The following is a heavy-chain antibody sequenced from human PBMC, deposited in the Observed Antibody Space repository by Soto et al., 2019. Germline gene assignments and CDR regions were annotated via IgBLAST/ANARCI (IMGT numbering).Heavy chain of an antibody. V-gene: IGHV3-21*06. CDR2: ISSTTNYI. J-gene: IGHJ4*02. CDR3: ARESEDLTSNFDY. Sequence: GGSLRLSCAASGFTFTRYSMNWVRQAPGKGLEWVSSISSTTNYIYYGDSMKGRFTISRDNAKNSLYLEMNSLRAEDTAVYYCARESEDLTSNFDYWGQGTLVTVTS. CDR1: GFTFTRYS.